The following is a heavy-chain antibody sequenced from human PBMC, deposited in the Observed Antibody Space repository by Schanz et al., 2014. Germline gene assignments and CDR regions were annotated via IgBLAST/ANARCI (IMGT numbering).Heavy chain of an antibody. V-gene: IGHV3-23*04. CDR2: IGVDGTTT. J-gene: IGHJ4*02. Sequence: EVQLVESGGGLVQPGGSLRLSCAASGFTFSAYYMDWLRQAPGKGLEWVSVIGVDGTTTYYADSVKGRFTISRDNSKNPLYLQMNSLRPEDTAVYYCAKYRGYYRVSGSYRELEYWGQGTLVTVSS. CDR3: AKYRGYYRVSGSYRELEY. CDR1: GFTFSAYY. D-gene: IGHD3-10*01.